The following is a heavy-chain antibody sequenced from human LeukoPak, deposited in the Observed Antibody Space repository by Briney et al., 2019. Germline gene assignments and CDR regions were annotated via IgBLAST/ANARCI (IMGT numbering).Heavy chain of an antibody. V-gene: IGHV3-23*01. J-gene: IGHJ3*02. CDR3: GHDLLLVGNSGAYAFDI. CDR1: GFTGNYKA. CDR2: ISGITTNT. Sequence: QSGGSLRLYSSAYGFTGNYKAWGRHRQAPGKGLEWVSLISGITTNTYYADSVKGRFTISRDNSKNTLDLQMHRLRAEDTAGYYCGHDLLLVGNSGAYAFDIWGRGTMVTVSS. D-gene: IGHD1-26*01.